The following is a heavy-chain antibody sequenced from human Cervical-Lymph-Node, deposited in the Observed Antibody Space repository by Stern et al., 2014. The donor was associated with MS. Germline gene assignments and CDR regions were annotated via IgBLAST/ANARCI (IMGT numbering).Heavy chain of an antibody. D-gene: IGHD4-11*01. V-gene: IGHV1-2*02. Sequence: QVQLLQPGTDVKKPGASAKVSCEASGYTFTDYYIHWVRQAPGQGLEWMGWINPATGATTYAQNFQGRVTMTRDTSITTAYMILSRLSSDDTAVYYCARDLADYRYYFDSWGPGTLVTVSS. CDR3: ARDLADYRYYFDS. CDR1: GYTFTDYY. J-gene: IGHJ4*02. CDR2: INPATGAT.